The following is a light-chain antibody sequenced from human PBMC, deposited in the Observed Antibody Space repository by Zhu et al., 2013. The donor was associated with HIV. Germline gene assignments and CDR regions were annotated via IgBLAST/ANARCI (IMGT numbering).Light chain of an antibody. CDR2: DAS. CDR3: QQYDSWPLT. V-gene: IGKV3-11*01. Sequence: EIVLTQSPVTLSLSLGERATLSCRASQSVSNSLAWYQQKPGQGPRLLIYDASNRATDIPARFRGSGSGTEFTLTISSLQSEDFGVYYCQQYDSWPLTFGGGTRVEI. J-gene: IGKJ4*01. CDR1: QSVSNS.